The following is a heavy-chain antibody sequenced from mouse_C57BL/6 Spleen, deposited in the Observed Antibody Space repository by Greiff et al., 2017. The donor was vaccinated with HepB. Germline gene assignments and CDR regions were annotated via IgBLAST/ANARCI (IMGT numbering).Heavy chain of an antibody. J-gene: IGHJ4*01. CDR3: ARETTVVATRAMDY. D-gene: IGHD1-1*01. CDR2: IDPSDSYT. CDR1: GYTFTSYW. Sequence: QVQLKQPGAELVMPGASVKLSCKASGYTFTSYWMHWVKQRPGQGLEWIGEIDPSDSYTNYNQKFKGKSTLTVDKSSSTAYMQLSSLTSEDSAVYYCARETTVVATRAMDYWGQGTSVTVSS. V-gene: IGHV1-69*01.